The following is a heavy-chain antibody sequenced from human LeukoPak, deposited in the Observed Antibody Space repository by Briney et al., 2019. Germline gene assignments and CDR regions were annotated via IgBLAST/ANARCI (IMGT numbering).Heavy chain of an antibody. J-gene: IGHJ4*02. D-gene: IGHD1-1*01. CDR1: GFTFSNCA. CDR3: AKEGVAGTTYFDY. CDR2: ISGVGGRT. Sequence: GGPLRLSCAASGFTFSNCAMSWVRQAPGKGLEWVSAISGVGGRTYYADSVKGRFTISRDNSKNTLDLQMSSLRAEDTAVYYCAKEGVAGTTYFDYWGQGTLVTVSS. V-gene: IGHV3-23*01.